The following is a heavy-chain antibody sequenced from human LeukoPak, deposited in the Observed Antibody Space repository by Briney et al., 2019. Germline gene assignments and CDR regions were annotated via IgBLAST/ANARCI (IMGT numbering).Heavy chain of an antibody. V-gene: IGHV4-34*01. CDR2: INHNWGA. Sequence: SETLSLTCTVYGGSFSGYYWSWLRQPPGKGLEWIGEINHNWGAKYNPSLKSRVTISVDTSKNHLSLSLNSVTTADTAVYYCAASLWFGIYPDYWGQGSLVTVSS. D-gene: IGHD3-10*01. CDR3: AASLWFGIYPDY. J-gene: IGHJ4*02. CDR1: GGSFSGYY.